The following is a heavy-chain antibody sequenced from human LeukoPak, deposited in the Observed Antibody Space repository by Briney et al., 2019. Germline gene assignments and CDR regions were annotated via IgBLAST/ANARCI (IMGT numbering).Heavy chain of an antibody. CDR3: ARQYCSSTSCYVHFDH. Sequence: SVKVSCKASGGTFISYATSWVRQAPGQGLEWMGRIIPILGIANYAQKFQGRVTITADKSTSTAYMELSSLRSEDTAVYYCARQYCSSTSCYVHFDHWGQGTLVTVSS. D-gene: IGHD2-2*01. CDR1: GGTFISYA. J-gene: IGHJ4*02. V-gene: IGHV1-69*04. CDR2: IIPILGIA.